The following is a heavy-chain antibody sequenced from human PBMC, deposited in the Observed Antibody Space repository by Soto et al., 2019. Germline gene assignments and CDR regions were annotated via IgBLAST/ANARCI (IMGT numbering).Heavy chain of an antibody. V-gene: IGHV1-46*01. J-gene: IGHJ4*01. CDR3: SSDLGAGWLRYTFDY. Sequence: ASVKVSCKASGYTFTSNCVHWVRQAPGQGLEWMGVINPSGGRTSYAQKFQGRITLTSDTSASTVYMDLNSLRSDDTAMYYCSSDLGAGWLRYTFDYWG. D-gene: IGHD5-12*01. CDR2: INPSGGRT. CDR1: GYTFTSNC.